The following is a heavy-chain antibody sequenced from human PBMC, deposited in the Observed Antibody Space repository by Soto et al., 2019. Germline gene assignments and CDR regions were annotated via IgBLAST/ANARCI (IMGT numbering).Heavy chain of an antibody. D-gene: IGHD3-9*01. J-gene: IGHJ3*02. V-gene: IGHV1-46*03. CDR2: INPSGGST. CDR3: ARGADVLRYFDWLLTVDAFDI. CDR1: GYTFTSYY. Sequence: GASVKVSCKASGYTFTSYYMHWVRQAPGQGLEWMGIINPSGGSTSYAQKFQGRVTMTRDTSTSTVYMELSSLRSEDTAVYYCARGADVLRYFDWLLTVDAFDIWGQGTMVTVSS.